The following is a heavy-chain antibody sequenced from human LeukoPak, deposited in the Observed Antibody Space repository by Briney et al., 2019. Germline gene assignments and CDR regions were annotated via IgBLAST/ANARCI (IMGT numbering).Heavy chain of an antibody. Sequence: GGSLRLSCAASGFTVSSDYMGWVRQAPEKGLEWVSLISSGGSTYYADSLKGRFTISRDNSDSTLYLQMNSLRAEDMAVYYCARGVQKILWSFFDLWGRGTLVTVSS. D-gene: IGHD2-15*01. CDR3: ARGVQKILWSFFDL. CDR2: ISSGGST. CDR1: GFTVSSDY. J-gene: IGHJ2*01. V-gene: IGHV3-66*01.